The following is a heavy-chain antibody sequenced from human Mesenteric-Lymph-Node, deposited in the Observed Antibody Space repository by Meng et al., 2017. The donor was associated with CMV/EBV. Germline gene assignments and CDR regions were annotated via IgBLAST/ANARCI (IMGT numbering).Heavy chain of an antibody. CDR1: GGSISSDNYS. Sequence: SETLSLTCTVSGGSISSDNYSWGWIRQSPEKGLECLGNIYYTGSTSYNPSLKGRVTMSVDTSKNQFSLKLTSVTAADTAVYYCARIYGDYFDYWGQGTLVTVSS. V-gene: IGHV4-39*07. CDR3: ARIYGDYFDY. J-gene: IGHJ4*02. CDR2: IYYTGST. D-gene: IGHD4-17*01.